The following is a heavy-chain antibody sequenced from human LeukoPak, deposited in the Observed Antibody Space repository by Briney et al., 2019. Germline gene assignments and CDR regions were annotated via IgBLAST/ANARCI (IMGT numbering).Heavy chain of an antibody. D-gene: IGHD3-10*01. Sequence: ASVKVSCKASGYTFTSYYMHWVRQATGQGLEWMGIINPSGGSTSYAQKFQGRVTMTRDTSTSTVYMELSSLRSEDTAVYYCARCYYYGSGSSPLDYWGQGTLVTVSS. V-gene: IGHV1-46*01. CDR2: INPSGGST. CDR3: ARCYYYGSGSSPLDY. J-gene: IGHJ4*02. CDR1: GYTFTSYY.